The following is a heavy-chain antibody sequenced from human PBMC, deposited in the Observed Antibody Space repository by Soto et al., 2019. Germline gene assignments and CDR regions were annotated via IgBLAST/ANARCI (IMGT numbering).Heavy chain of an antibody. V-gene: IGHV1-3*01. D-gene: IGHD3-16*01. J-gene: IGHJ3*02. CDR3: AREQGAGDAFDI. CDR2: INAGNGNT. Sequence: ASVKVSCKASGYTFTSYAMHWVRQAPGQRLEWMGWINAGNGNTKYSQKFQGRVTITRDTSASTAYMELSSLRSEDTAVYYCAREQGAGDAFDIWGQGTMVTVSS. CDR1: GYTFTSYA.